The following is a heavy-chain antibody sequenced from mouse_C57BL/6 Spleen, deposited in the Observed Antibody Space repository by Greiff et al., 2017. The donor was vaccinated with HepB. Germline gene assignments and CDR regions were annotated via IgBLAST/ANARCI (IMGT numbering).Heavy chain of an antibody. V-gene: IGHV1-82*01. Sequence: QVQLKESGPELVKPGASVKISCKASGYAFSSSWMNWVKQRPGKGLEWIGRIYPGDGDTNYNGKFKGKATLTADKSSSTAYMQLSSLTSEDSAVYFCARRAYYGSSYFDYWGQGTTLTVSS. D-gene: IGHD1-1*01. CDR1: GYAFSSSW. J-gene: IGHJ2*01. CDR2: IYPGDGDT. CDR3: ARRAYYGSSYFDY.